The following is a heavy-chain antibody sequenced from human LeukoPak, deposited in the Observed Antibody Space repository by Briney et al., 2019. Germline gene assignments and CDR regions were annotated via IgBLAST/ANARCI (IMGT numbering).Heavy chain of an antibody. CDR1: GGSISSYY. CDR3: ARQYYYDSSGYLDY. D-gene: IGHD3-22*01. CDR2: IYYSGST. V-gene: IGHV4-59*08. Sequence: SETLSLTCTVSGGSISSYYWSWIRQPPGKGLEWIGYIYYSGSTNYNPSLKSRVTISVDTSKNQFSLKLSSVTAADTAVYYCARQYYYDSSGYLDYWGQGTLVTVSS. J-gene: IGHJ4*02.